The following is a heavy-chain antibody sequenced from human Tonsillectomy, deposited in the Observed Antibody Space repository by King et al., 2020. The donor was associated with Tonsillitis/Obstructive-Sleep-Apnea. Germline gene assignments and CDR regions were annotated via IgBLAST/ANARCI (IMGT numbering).Heavy chain of an antibody. D-gene: IGHD3-9*01. V-gene: IGHV5-10-1*01. Sequence: QLVQSGAEVKKPGASLRISCKGSGYSFTNYWIDWVRQMPGKGLEWMGTIDPSDSYTNYSPSFQGHVTISADKSISTAYLQWSSLKASDTAMYYCARRYFDGHYYHYTDVWGKGTTVTVSS. J-gene: IGHJ6*03. CDR3: ARRYFDGHYYHYTDV. CDR2: IDPSDSYT. CDR1: GYSFTNYW.